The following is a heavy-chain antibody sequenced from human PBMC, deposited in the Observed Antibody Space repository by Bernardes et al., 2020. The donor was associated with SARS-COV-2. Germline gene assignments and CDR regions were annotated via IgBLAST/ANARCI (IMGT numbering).Heavy chain of an antibody. V-gene: IGHV4-39*01. CDR1: GGSISSSSYY. CDR3: ATQIVVVPAAAPVLRYFDWLKGAWFDP. CDR2: IYYSGST. D-gene: IGHD3-9*01. J-gene: IGHJ5*02. Sequence: SETLSLTCTVSGGSISSSSYYWGWIRQPPGKGLEWIGSIYYSGSTYYNPSLKSRVTISADTSKNQFSLKLSSVTTADTAVYYCATQIVVVPAAAPVLRYFDWLKGAWFDPWGQGTLVTVSS.